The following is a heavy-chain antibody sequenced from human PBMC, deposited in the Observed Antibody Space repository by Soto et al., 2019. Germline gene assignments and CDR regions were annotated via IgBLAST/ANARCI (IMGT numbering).Heavy chain of an antibody. V-gene: IGHV3-74*01. CDR1: GFTFCSYW. Sequence: EVQLVESGGGLVQPGGSLRLSCAASGFTFCSYWMHWVRQAPGKGLMWVSRISTDGSSTSYADSVKGRFTASRDNTKNTLYLEMNSLRAEDTAAYYCARNRDGVDYWGQGTLVTVSS. J-gene: IGHJ4*02. CDR3: ARNRDGVDY. CDR2: ISTDGSST.